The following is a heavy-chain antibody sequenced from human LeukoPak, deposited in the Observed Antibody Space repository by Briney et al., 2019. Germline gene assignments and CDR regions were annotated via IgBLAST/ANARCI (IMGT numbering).Heavy chain of an antibody. V-gene: IGHV4-59*01. Sequence: PSETLPLTCTVSGGSISSYYWSWIRQPPGKGLEWIGYIYYSGSTNYNPSLKSRVTISVDTSKNQFSLKLSSVTAADTAVYYCARAPYYYYYYMDVWGKGTTVTVSS. CDR1: GGSISSYY. J-gene: IGHJ6*03. CDR2: IYYSGST. CDR3: ARAPYYYYYYMDV.